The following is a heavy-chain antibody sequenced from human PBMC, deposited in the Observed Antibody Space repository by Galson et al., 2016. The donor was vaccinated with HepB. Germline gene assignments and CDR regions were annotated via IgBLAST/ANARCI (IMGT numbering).Heavy chain of an antibody. D-gene: IGHD5-12*01. CDR1: GYTFTTYA. V-gene: IGHV1-3*01. CDR3: ARGHIVATVDYYYYGLDV. CDR2: INAANGDT. Sequence: SVKVSCEASGYTFTTYAMYWVRQAPGQRLEWMGWINAANGDTKYSQKLQGRGTITWDTSANTAYMELSSLRSEDTAVYYCARGHIVATVDYYYYGLDVWGQGTTVTVSS. J-gene: IGHJ6*02.